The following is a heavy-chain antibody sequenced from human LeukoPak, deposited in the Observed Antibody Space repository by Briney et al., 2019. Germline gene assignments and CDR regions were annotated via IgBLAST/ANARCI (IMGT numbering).Heavy chain of an antibody. V-gene: IGHV1-46*01. CDR2: INPSGGST. CDR1: GYTFTSYY. J-gene: IGHJ4*02. Sequence: EASVKVSCQASGYTFTSYYMHWVRQAPGQGLEWMGIINPSGGSTSYAQKFQGRVTMTRDTSTSTVYMELSSLRSEDTAVYYCAVDTAMAPFDYWGQGTLVTVSS. D-gene: IGHD5-18*01. CDR3: AVDTAMAPFDY.